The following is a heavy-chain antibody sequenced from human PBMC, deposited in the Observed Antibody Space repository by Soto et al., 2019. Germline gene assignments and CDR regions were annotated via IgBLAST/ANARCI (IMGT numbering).Heavy chain of an antibody. CDR2: IIPILGIA. D-gene: IGHD3-10*01. CDR1: GGTFSSYT. CDR3: ARSEMPYGSGSYYNGDLPYLFDY. Sequence: SVKVSCKASGGTFSSYTISWVRQAPGQGLEWMGRIIPILGIANYAQKFQGRVTITADKSTSTAYMELSSLRSEDTAVYYCARSEMPYGSGSYYNGDLPYLFDYRGRRTLVTASS. V-gene: IGHV1-69*02. J-gene: IGHJ4*02.